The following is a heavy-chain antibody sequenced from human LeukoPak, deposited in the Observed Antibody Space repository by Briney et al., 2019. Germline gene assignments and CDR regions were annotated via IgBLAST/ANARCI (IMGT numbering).Heavy chain of an antibody. Sequence: GASVKVSCKASGYTFTSYYMHWVRQAPGQGLEWMGVINPIVGTTNYAQKFQGRVTMTTDESTSTAYMELSSLRSEDTAVYYCARASDRSRYYGGYYFDYCRQGTLATAS. CDR1: GYTFTSYY. CDR2: INPIVGTT. CDR3: ARASDRSRYYGGYYFDY. D-gene: IGHD3-22*01. J-gene: IGHJ4*02. V-gene: IGHV1-46*01.